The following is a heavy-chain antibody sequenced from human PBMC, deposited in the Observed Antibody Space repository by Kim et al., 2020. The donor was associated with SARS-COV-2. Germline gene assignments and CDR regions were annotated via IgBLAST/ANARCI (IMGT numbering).Heavy chain of an antibody. CDR2: IIPIVGIA. J-gene: IGHJ5*02. D-gene: IGHD6-19*01. CDR1: GGTFRSNA. V-gene: IGHV1-69*10. CDR3: ARGQGYRIGPHGFNWFDP. Sequence: SVKVSCKASGGTFRSNAISWVRQAPGQGLEWMGVIIPIVGIANYTQKFQGRVTITAGESSSTAYMELSSLRSEDTAVYYCARGQGYRIGPHGFNWFDPWGQGTLVTVSS.